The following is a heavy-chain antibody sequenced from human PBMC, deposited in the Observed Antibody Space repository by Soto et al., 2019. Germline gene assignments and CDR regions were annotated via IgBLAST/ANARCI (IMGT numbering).Heavy chain of an antibody. CDR1: GFTVSSKY. Sequence: EVQLVETGGGLIQPGGSLRLSCAASGFTVSSKYMNWVRQAPGKGLEWVSVIHIGGDTYYADSVKGRFTISRDNSKNTLYLQMNSLRVEDTAVYYCVRGKGGYYFDFDFWGQGTLVTVSS. CDR3: VRGKGGYYFDFDF. J-gene: IGHJ4*02. V-gene: IGHV3-53*02. D-gene: IGHD3-22*01. CDR2: IHIGGDT.